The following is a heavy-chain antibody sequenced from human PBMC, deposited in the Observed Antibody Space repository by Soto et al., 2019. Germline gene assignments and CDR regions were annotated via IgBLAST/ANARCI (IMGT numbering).Heavy chain of an antibody. Sequence: QITLKESGPTLVKPTQTLTLTCTFSGFSLSTSGVGVGWIRQPPGKALEWLALIYWDDDKRYSPSLKSRLTITKXXSXNXXVLTTTNMDPVDTATYCCAHMNHGYSSSSATGMDVWGQGTTVTVSS. J-gene: IGHJ6*02. CDR2: IYWDDDK. V-gene: IGHV2-5*02. CDR3: AHMNHGYSSSSATGMDV. CDR1: GFSLSTSGVG. D-gene: IGHD6-13*01.